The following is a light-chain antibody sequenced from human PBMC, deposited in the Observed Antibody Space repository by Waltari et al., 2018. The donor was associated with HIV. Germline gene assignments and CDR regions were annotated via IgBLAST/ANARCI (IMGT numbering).Light chain of an antibody. CDR3: AAWDDSLNGYV. CDR2: TNN. CDR1: SSNIGSNA. Sequence: QSVLTQSPSASGTPGQRVTISCSGSSSNIGSNAVDWYQHLPGTAPKLLIHTNNQRPSGIPDRFSGSKDATSASLAISGLQSEDESDYYCAAWDDSLNGYVFGSGTKVTVL. J-gene: IGLJ1*01. V-gene: IGLV1-44*01.